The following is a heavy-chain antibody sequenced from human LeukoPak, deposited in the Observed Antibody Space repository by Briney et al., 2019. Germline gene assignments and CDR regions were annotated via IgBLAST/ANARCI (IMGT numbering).Heavy chain of an antibody. CDR2: INPNSGGT. V-gene: IGHV1-2*02. D-gene: IGHD2-15*01. Sequence: GASVTVSFKASGYTFTGYYMHWVRQAPGQGLEWMGWINPNSGGTNYAQKFQGRVTMTRDTSISTAYMELSRLRSDDTAVYYCARATPTTVVVVAATGYDAFDIWGQGTMVTVSS. CDR1: GYTFTGYY. CDR3: ARATPTTVVVVAATGYDAFDI. J-gene: IGHJ3*02.